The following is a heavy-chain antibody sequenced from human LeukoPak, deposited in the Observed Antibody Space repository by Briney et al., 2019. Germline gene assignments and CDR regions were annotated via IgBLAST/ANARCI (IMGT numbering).Heavy chain of an antibody. Sequence: GGSLRLSCAASGFTFNSYSMNWVRQAPGKGLEWVSSISSSSSYIYYADSVKGRFTISRDNAKNSLYLQMNSLRAEDTAVYYCARASPKGTISYGYFDLWGRGTPVTVSS. CDR3: ARASPKGTISYGYFDL. J-gene: IGHJ2*01. D-gene: IGHD2-8*01. CDR2: ISSSSSYI. CDR1: GFTFNSYS. V-gene: IGHV3-21*01.